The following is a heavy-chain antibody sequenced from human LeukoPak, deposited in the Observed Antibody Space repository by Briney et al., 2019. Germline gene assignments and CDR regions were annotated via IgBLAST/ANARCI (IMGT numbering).Heavy chain of an antibody. D-gene: IGHD4-17*01. CDR1: GFTFSSYA. Sequence: PGGSLRLYCAASGFTFSSYAMSWVRQAPGKGLEWVSAISGSGGSTYYADSVKGRFTISRDNSKNTLYLQMNSLRAEDTAVYYCAKGGYGDSCFDYWGQGTLVTVSS. J-gene: IGHJ4*02. V-gene: IGHV3-23*01. CDR2: ISGSGGST. CDR3: AKGGYGDSCFDY.